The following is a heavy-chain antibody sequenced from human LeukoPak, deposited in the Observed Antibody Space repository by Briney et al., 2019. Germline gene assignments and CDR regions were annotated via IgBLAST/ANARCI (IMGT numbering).Heavy chain of an antibody. CDR2: INPNSGGT. V-gene: IGHV1-2*02. Sequence: ASVKVSCKASGFTFTDYYLHWVRQAPGQGLEWMGWINPNSGGTNYAQKFQGRVTMTRDTSISTAYTELSRLRSDDTAVYYCASGGRRSTSCYVHWGQGTLVTVSS. CDR1: GFTFTDYY. CDR3: ASGGRRSTSCYVH. J-gene: IGHJ4*02. D-gene: IGHD2-2*01.